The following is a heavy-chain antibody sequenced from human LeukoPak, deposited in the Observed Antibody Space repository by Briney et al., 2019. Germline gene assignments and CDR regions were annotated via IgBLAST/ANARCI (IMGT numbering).Heavy chain of an antibody. D-gene: IGHD2/OR15-2a*01. CDR2: IYSDGTT. J-gene: IGHJ4*02. Sequence: PGGSLRLSWAASGFIVSNNYMNWVRQAPAKGLEWVSIIYSDGTTYYADSVMGRFTISRDNSKNTLYLQMNSLRAEDTAVYYCTRDPFGSKGLFHSWGQGTLVSVSS. CDR1: GFIVSNNY. CDR3: TRDPFGSKGLFHS. V-gene: IGHV3-53*01.